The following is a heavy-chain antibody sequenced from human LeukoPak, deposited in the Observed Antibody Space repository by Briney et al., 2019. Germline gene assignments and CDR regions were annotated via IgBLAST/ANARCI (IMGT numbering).Heavy chain of an antibody. D-gene: IGHD3-22*01. J-gene: IGHJ2*01. CDR3: ARSRTGGGYYYWYFDL. CDR1: GGSISSYY. Sequence: SETLSLTCTVSGGSISSYYWNWIRQPPGKGLEWIGYIYYSGSTNYNPSLKSRVTISVDTSKNQFSLKLSSVTAADTAVYYCARSRTGGGYYYWYFDLWGRGTLVTVSS. V-gene: IGHV4-59*01. CDR2: IYYSGST.